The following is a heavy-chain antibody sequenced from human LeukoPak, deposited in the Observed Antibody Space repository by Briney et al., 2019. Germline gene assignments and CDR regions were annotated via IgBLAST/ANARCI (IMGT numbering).Heavy chain of an antibody. V-gene: IGHV1-8*03. J-gene: IGHJ4*02. CDR1: GYSFTNYD. D-gene: IGHD6-6*01. CDR3: ARGGSYSSSSPFDF. CDR2: MNPNSGNT. Sequence: ASVTVSCKASGYSFTNYDINWVRQATGQGLEWMGWMNPNSGNTGYALKFQGRVTITRNTSITTAYMELSSLRSEDTAVYYCARGGSYSSSSPFDFWGQGTLLTVSS.